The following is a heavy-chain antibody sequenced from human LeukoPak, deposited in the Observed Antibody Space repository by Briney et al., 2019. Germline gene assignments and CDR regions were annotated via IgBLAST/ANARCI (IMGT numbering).Heavy chain of an antibody. Sequence: SETLSLTCTVSGGSISSYYWSWIRQPPGKGLEWIGYIYYSGSTNYNPSLKSRVTISVDTSKNQFSLKLSSVTAADTAVYYCARGRDGYNSFDYRGQGTLVTVSS. CDR1: GGSISSYY. V-gene: IGHV4-59*01. CDR3: ARGRDGYNSFDY. CDR2: IYYSGST. J-gene: IGHJ4*02. D-gene: IGHD5-24*01.